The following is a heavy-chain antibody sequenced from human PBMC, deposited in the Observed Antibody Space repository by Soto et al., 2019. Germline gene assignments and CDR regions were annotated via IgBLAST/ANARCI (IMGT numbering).Heavy chain of an antibody. Sequence: QLQLQESGPGLVKPSETLSLTCIVSGGSITRNNHYWGWIRQSQGKGLEWIGSILYSGSTNYNQSLKSRVTLSVETSKNQFSLKMSSVTAADTAVYYCARLGSSGWYQGSYFDYWGQGTLVTVSS. J-gene: IGHJ4*02. V-gene: IGHV4-39*01. CDR2: ILYSGST. CDR3: ARLGSSGWYQGSYFDY. D-gene: IGHD6-19*01. CDR1: GGSITRNNHY.